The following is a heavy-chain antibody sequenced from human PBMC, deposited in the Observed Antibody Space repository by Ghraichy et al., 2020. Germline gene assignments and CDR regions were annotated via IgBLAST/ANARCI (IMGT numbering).Heavy chain of an antibody. J-gene: IGHJ5*02. Sequence: GSLRLSCAVYGGPFSGYYWSWIRQPPGKGLEWIGEINHSGTTNYSPSLKSRVTISVDTSKNQFSLKLSSVTAADTAVYYCARGLYYSDSSGYYYSFRHNNWFDPWGQGTLVTVSS. CDR1: GGPFSGYY. CDR3: ARGLYYSDSSGYYYSFRHNNWFDP. CDR2: INHSGTT. V-gene: IGHV4-34*01. D-gene: IGHD3-22*01.